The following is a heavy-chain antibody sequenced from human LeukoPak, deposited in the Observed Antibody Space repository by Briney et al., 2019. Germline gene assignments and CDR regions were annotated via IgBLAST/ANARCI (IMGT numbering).Heavy chain of an antibody. D-gene: IGHD3-16*01. CDR1: GGSISRGSYY. Sequence: SQTLSLTCIVSGGSISRGSYYWSWIRQPAGKGLEWMGRIYNSGSTNYNPSLKSRVTISTDMSKNQISLKLSSVTAADTAGNYCARQTLGVFYFDSGGQGPPVAFSS. V-gene: IGHV4-61*02. CDR3: ARQTLGVFYFDS. CDR2: IYNSGST. J-gene: IGHJ4*02.